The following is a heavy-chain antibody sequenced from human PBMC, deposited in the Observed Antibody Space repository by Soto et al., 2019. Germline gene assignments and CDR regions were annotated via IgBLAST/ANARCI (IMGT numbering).Heavy chain of an antibody. Sequence: QVQLQESGPGLVKPSQTLSLTCTVSGGSISSGGYYWSWIRQHPGKGLEWIGYIYYSGSTYYNPALKSRVTISVDTSKNQFSLKLSSVTAADTAVYYCARDHCGDCYYFDYWGQGTLVTVSS. V-gene: IGHV4-31*03. CDR1: GGSISSGGYY. CDR3: ARDHCGDCYYFDY. J-gene: IGHJ4*02. D-gene: IGHD2-21*02. CDR2: IYYSGST.